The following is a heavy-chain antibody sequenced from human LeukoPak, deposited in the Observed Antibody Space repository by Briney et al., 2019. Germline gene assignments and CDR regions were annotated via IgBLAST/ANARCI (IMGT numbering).Heavy chain of an antibody. CDR1: GGSISSYY. Sequence: PSETLSLTCTVSGGSISSYYWSWIRQPPGKGLEWIGYIYYSGSTNYNPSLKSRVTISVDTSKNQFSLKLSSVTAADTAVYYCARSRDSVGDAGRVWFDLWGQGTLVTVSS. V-gene: IGHV4-59*08. CDR2: IYYSGST. CDR3: ARSRDSVGDAGRVWFDL. D-gene: IGHD1-26*01. J-gene: IGHJ5*02.